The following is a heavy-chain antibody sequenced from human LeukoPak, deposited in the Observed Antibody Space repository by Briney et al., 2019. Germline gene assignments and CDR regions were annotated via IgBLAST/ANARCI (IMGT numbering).Heavy chain of an antibody. Sequence: PGGSLRLSCAASGFTSSSYAMSWVRQAPGKGLEWVSAISGGGGSTYYADSVKGRFTISRGNSKNTLYLQMNSLRAEDTAVYYCAREGDPVNYFLDYWGQGTLVTVSS. V-gene: IGHV3-23*01. CDR1: GFTSSSYA. J-gene: IGHJ4*02. CDR3: AREGDPVNYFLDY. CDR2: ISGGGGST. D-gene: IGHD2-21*01.